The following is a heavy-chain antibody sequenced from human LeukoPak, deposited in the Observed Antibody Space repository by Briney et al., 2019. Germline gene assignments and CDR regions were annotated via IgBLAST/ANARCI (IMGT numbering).Heavy chain of an antibody. Sequence: GGSLRLSCAASGFAVSSKYMTWVRQAPGKGMEWVSVIYSDGSTFYADSVKGRFTISRDNAKNTLYLQMNSLRTEDTAVYYCARVDREGIWFFYDYWGQGTLVTVSS. D-gene: IGHD3/OR15-3a*01. CDR1: GFAVSSKY. CDR3: ARVDREGIWFFYDY. V-gene: IGHV3-53*05. J-gene: IGHJ4*02. CDR2: IYSDGST.